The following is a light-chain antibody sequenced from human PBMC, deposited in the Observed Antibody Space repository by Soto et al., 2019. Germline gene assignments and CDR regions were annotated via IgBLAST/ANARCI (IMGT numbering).Light chain of an antibody. CDR3: LRYISFSQT. CDR2: DAS. CDR1: QSMNSW. V-gene: IGKV1-5*01. J-gene: IGKJ1*01. Sequence: DFQLTQSPSTLSASVGDRVTITCRASQSMNSWLAWYQQKPGEAPKVLIYDASSLESGVPSRFSGSGSGTEFTLTIGSLQPEDFATYYCLRYISFSQTFGQGTQVEI.